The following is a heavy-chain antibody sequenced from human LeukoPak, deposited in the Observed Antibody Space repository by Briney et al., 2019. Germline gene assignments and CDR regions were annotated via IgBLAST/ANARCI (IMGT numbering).Heavy chain of an antibody. J-gene: IGHJ4*02. CDR2: ISAYNGNT. D-gene: IGHD3-22*01. CDR3: ARDRKVHPYYYDSSGYLPFDY. Sequence: ASVKVSCKASGYTFTSYGISWVRQAPGQGLKWMGWISAYNGNTNYAQKLQGRVTMTTDTSTSTAYMELRSLRSDDTAVYYCARDRKVHPYYYDSSGYLPFDYWGQGTLVTVSS. V-gene: IGHV1-18*01. CDR1: GYTFTSYG.